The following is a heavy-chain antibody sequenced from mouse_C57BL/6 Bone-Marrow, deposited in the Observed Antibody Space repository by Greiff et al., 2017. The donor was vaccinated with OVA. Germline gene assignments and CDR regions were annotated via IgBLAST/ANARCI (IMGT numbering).Heavy chain of an antibody. V-gene: IGHV5-12*01. CDR2: ISNGGGST. D-gene: IGHD2-3*01. CDR1: GFTFSDYY. CDR3: ARHDGYYCDY. Sequence: EVQGVESGGGLVQPGGSLKLSCAASGFTFSDYYMYWVRQTPEKRLEWVAYISNGGGSTYYPDTVKGRFTISRDNAKNTLYLQMSRLKAEDTAMYYCARHDGYYCDYWGQGTTLTVSS. J-gene: IGHJ2*01.